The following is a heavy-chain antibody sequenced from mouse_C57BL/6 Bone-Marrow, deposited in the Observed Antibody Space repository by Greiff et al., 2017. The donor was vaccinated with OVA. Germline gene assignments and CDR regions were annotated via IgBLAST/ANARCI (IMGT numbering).Heavy chain of an antibody. CDR2: IDPENGDT. CDR3: TTSLHDY. V-gene: IGHV14-4*01. CDR1: GFNIKDDY. Sequence: LKQSGAELVRPGASVKLSCTASGFNIKDDYMHWVKQRPEQGLEWIGWIDPENGDTEYASKFQGKATITADTSSNTAYLQLSSLTSEDTAVYYCTTSLHDYWGQGTTLTVSS. J-gene: IGHJ2*01.